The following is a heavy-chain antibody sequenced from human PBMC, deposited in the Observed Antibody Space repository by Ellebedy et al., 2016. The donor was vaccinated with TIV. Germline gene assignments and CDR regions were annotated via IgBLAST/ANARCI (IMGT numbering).Heavy chain of an antibody. D-gene: IGHD5-12*01. CDR3: AKDLARNANDV. J-gene: IGHJ6*02. Sequence: PSETLSLTCAASGFTFSSYGIHWVRQAPGKGLEWVAIIRYDGSNKFYADSVKGRFTISRDNSKNTVYLPMNSLRAEDTAVYYCAKDLARNANDVWGQGTTVTVSS. CDR2: IRYDGSNK. V-gene: IGHV3-30*02. CDR1: GFTFSSYG.